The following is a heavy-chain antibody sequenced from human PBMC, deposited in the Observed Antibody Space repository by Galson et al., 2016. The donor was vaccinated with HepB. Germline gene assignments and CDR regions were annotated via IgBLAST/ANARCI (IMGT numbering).Heavy chain of an antibody. D-gene: IGHD3-22*01. V-gene: IGHV3-15*01. CDR3: QTDFTYYYDSSDSDSYTVAFRGS. CDR2: IKTKTDGGTT. Sequence: SLRLSCAASGFTFKNAWMSWVRQSPGKGLEWLGLIKTKTDGGTTVYAAPVKGRFTISRDDSNNMLYLEMNSLKTEDTAVYYCQTDFTYYYDSSDSDSYTVAFRGSWGQGSLVTVSS. J-gene: IGHJ5*02. CDR1: GFTFKNAW.